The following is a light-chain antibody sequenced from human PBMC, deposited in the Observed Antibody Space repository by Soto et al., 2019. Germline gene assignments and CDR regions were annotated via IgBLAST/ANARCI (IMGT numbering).Light chain of an antibody. CDR3: QQYNSFPIYT. CDR1: QRIGSW. CDR2: KAS. Sequence: DIQMTQSPSTLSASVGDRVTITCRASQRIGSWLAWYQQKPGRVPKLLIHKASSLQSGVPSRFSGSGSGTEFTLTISSLQPDDFATYYCQQYNSFPIYTFGQGTNLEIK. J-gene: IGKJ2*01. V-gene: IGKV1-5*03.